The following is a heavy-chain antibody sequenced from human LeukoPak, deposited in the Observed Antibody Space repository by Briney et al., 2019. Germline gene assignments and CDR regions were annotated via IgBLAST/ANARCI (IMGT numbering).Heavy chain of an antibody. CDR3: AKDQEQWLVGMDY. CDR2: ISNDGTST. V-gene: IGHV3-74*01. Sequence: GGSLRLSCAVSGLTFRNYCMHWVRQAPGKGLVYVSRISNDGTSTSYADSVKGRFTISRDNAKNTLYLQMNSLRAEDTAVYYCAKDQEQWLVGMDYWGQGTLVTVSS. J-gene: IGHJ4*02. D-gene: IGHD6-19*01. CDR1: GLTFRNYC.